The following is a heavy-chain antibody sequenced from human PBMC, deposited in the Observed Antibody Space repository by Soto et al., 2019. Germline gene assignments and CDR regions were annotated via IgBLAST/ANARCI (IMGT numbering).Heavy chain of an antibody. CDR1: GGSFSGYY. D-gene: IGHD2-15*01. J-gene: IGHJ6*03. CDR2: INHSGST. Sequence: QVQLQQWGAGLLKPSETLSLTCAVYGGSFSGYYWSWIRQPPGKGLEWIGEINHSGSTNYNPSLKSGVTISVDRSKNQFSLKLSSVTAADTAVYYCASTRSAKGCSGGSCYSGYYYYYMDVWGKGTTVTVSS. CDR3: ASTRSAKGCSGGSCYSGYYYYYMDV. V-gene: IGHV4-34*01.